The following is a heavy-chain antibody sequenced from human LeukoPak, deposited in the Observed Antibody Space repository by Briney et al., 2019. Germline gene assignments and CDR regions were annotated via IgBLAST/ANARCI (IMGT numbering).Heavy chain of an antibody. Sequence: GRSLRLSCAASGFTFSSYAMHWVRQAPGKGLEWVAVISYDGSNKYYADSVKGRFTISRDNSKKTLYLRMNSLRAEDTAVYYCASSEYSSSWYYWVDWGQGTLVTVSS. D-gene: IGHD6-13*01. CDR2: ISYDGSNK. CDR3: ASSEYSSSWYYWVD. CDR1: GFTFSSYA. V-gene: IGHV3-30-3*01. J-gene: IGHJ4*02.